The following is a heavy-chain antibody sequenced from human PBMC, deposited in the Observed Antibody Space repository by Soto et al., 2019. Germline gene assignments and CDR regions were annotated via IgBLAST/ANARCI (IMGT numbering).Heavy chain of an antibody. CDR2: IIPIFGTA. D-gene: IGHD2-15*01. V-gene: IGHV1-69*13. Sequence: ASVKVSCKASGGTFSSYAISWVRQAPGQGLEWMGGIIPIFGTANYAQKFQGRVTITADESTSTAYMELSSLRSEDTAVYYCARGTRGYCSGGSCSEFDYWGQGTLVTVSS. CDR3: ARGTRGYCSGGSCSEFDY. J-gene: IGHJ4*02. CDR1: GGTFSSYA.